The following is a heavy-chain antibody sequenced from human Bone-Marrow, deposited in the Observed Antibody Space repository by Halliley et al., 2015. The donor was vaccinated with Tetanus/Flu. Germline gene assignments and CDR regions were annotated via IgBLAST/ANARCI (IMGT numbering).Heavy chain of an antibody. CDR3: ARAEIGEDYFNY. CDR1: GGSISSGGYY. J-gene: IGHJ4*02. V-gene: IGHV4-31*03. Sequence: TLSLTCTVSGGSISSGGYYWNWIRQLPGKGPEWIGYNYYSGSSYFNPSLKSRVTISLDTSKNQFSLQLSSVTAADSAVYYCARAEIGEDYFNYWGQGTLVTVSS. D-gene: IGHD3-10*01. CDR2: NYYSGSS.